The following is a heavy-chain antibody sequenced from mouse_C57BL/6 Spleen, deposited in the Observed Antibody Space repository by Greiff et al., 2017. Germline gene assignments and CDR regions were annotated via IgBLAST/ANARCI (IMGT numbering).Heavy chain of an antibody. D-gene: IGHD1-1*01. V-gene: IGHV1-55*01. Sequence: VQLQQPGAELVKPGASVKMSCKASGYTFTSYWITWVKQRPGQGLEWIGDIYPGSGSTNYNEKFKSKATLTVDTSSSTAYMQLSSLTSEDSAVYYCAREFITTVVASDYWGQGTTRTVSS. CDR1: GYTFTSYW. CDR3: AREFITTVVASDY. J-gene: IGHJ2*01. CDR2: IYPGSGST.